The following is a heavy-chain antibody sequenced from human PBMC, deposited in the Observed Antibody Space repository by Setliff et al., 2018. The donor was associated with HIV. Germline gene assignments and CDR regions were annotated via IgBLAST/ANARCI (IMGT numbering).Heavy chain of an antibody. V-gene: IGHV4-38-2*02. J-gene: IGHJ4*02. CDR3: AREISRYSGYEGRMDYFDY. Sequence: PSETLSLTCAASGHFISSDYYWAWIRQPPGKGLEWIGEIYQSGHTNYSPPLESRVTISVDESKNQFSLKLSSVTAADTAVYYCAREISRYSGYEGRMDYFDYWGQGTLVTVSS. CDR2: IYQSGHT. D-gene: IGHD5-12*01. CDR1: GHFISSDYY.